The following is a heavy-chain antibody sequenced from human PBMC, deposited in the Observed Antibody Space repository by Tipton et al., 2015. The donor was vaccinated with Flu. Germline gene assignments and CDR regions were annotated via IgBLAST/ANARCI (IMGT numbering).Heavy chain of an antibody. Sequence: TLSLTCTVSGGSISPYYWNWIRQPPGKGLEWIGYVSYSGNTNYNPSLKSRVTISLDTSKNQFSLMLTSVTAADTALYYCARDRGGIYFFPFDPWGQGTLVTVSS. V-gene: IGHV4-59*01. J-gene: IGHJ5*02. D-gene: IGHD1-26*01. CDR3: ARDRGGIYFFPFDP. CDR1: GGSISPYY. CDR2: VSYSGNT.